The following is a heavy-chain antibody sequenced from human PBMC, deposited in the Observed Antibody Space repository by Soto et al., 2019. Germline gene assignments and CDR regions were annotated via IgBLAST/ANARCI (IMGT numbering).Heavy chain of an antibody. CDR1: GGSISSGGYS. V-gene: IGHV4-30-2*01. Sequence: QLHLQESGSGLVRPSQTLSLTCVVSGGSISSGGYSWNWIRQPPGKGLEWIGYIYHSGSTLYNPSLKSRVTISVDKSKNQFSLKLTSVTAADTAVYYCARDHLEGTWFDPWGQGTLVTVSS. CDR3: ARDHLEGTWFDP. CDR2: IYHSGST. D-gene: IGHD3-10*01. J-gene: IGHJ5*02.